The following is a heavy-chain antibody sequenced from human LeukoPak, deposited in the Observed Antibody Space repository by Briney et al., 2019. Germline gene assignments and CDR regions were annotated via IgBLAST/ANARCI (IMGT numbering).Heavy chain of an antibody. CDR1: GGSISSSNYY. CDR2: IFYSGNT. D-gene: IGHD3-16*01. V-gene: IGHV4-39*01. Sequence: SETLSLTCTVPGGSISSSNYYWGWIRQPPGKGLEWIGTIFYSGNTYYNPSLKSRVTISVDTSKNQFSLKLNSVTAADTAVYYCARHPWGPYYYYYYMDVWGKGTTVIVSS. J-gene: IGHJ6*03. CDR3: ARHPWGPYYYYYYMDV.